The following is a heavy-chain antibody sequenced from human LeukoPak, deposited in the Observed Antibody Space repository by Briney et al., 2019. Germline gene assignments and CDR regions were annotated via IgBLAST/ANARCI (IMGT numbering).Heavy chain of an antibody. CDR2: IYYSGST. J-gene: IGHJ4*02. CDR1: GGSISSYY. CDR3: ARGGIQLWLHRGLGFDY. V-gene: IGHV4-59*12. D-gene: IGHD5-18*01. Sequence: PSETLSLTCTVSGGSISSYYWSWIRQPPGKGLEWFGYIYYSGSTNYNPSLKSRVTISVDTSKNQFSLKLSSVTAADTAVYYCARGGIQLWLHRGLGFDYWGQGTLVTVSS.